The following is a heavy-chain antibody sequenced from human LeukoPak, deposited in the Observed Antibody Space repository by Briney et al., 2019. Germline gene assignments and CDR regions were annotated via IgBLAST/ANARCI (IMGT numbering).Heavy chain of an antibody. CDR2: ISSSSSYI. V-gene: IGHV3-21*01. CDR3: ARDGAAAGPTMDY. Sequence: GGSLKLSCAASGFTFSSYSMNWVRQAPGKGLEWVSSISSSSSYIYYADSVKGRFTISRDNAKNSLYLQMNSLRAEDTAVYYCARDGAAAGPTMDYWGQGTLVTVSS. CDR1: GFTFSSYS. J-gene: IGHJ4*02. D-gene: IGHD6-13*01.